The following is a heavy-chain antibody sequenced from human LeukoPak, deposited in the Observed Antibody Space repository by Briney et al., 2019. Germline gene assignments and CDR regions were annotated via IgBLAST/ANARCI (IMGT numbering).Heavy chain of an antibody. CDR3: ALDSSGYDSPRGLDY. Sequence: SVKVSCKASGYTFSNYTIHWVRQAPGQGLEWMGGIIPIFGTANYAQKFQGRVTITTDESTSTACMELSSLRSEDTAVYYCALDSSGYDSPRGLDYWGQGTLVTASS. D-gene: IGHD5-12*01. CDR2: IIPIFGTA. J-gene: IGHJ4*02. CDR1: GYTFSNYT. V-gene: IGHV1-69*05.